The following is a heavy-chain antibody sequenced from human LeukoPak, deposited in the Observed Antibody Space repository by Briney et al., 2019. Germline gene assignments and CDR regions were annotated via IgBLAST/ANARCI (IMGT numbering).Heavy chain of an antibody. CDR3: ARALYSSTSY. CDR2: INPNSGGT. V-gene: IGHV1-2*02. D-gene: IGHD6-13*01. CDR1: GYTFTGYY. J-gene: IGHJ4*02. Sequence: GASVKVSCKASGYTFTGYYMHWVRQAPGQGLEWMGWINPNSGGTNYAQKFQGRVTMTRDTSISTACMELSRLRSDDTAVYYCARALYSSTSYWGQGTLVTVSS.